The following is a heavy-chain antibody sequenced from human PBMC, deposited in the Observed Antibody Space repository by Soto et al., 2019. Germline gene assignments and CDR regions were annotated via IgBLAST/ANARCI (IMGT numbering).Heavy chain of an antibody. CDR2: ISAYNGNT. D-gene: IGHD6-6*01. J-gene: IGHJ4*02. CDR3: AGDSSGYSSSITRTFDY. V-gene: IGHV1-18*01. CDR1: GYTFTSYG. Sequence: QVQLVQSGAEVKKPGASVKVSCKASGYTFTSYGISWVRQAPGQGLEWMGWISAYNGNTNYAQKLQGRVTMTTDTSTSTAYMELRSLGSDDTAVYYCAGDSSGYSSSITRTFDYWGQGTLVTVSS.